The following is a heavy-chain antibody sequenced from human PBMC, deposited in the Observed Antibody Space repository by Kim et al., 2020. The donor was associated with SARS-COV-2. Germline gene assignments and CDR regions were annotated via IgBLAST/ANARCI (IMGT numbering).Heavy chain of an antibody. J-gene: IGHJ6*02. CDR3: AEDHDTVTRHAYGMDV. D-gene: IGHD4-17*01. CDR1: GFTFSSYG. Sequence: GGSLRLSCAASGFTFSSYGMHWVRQAPGKGLEWVAVISYDGSNKYYSDSVKGRFTISRDNSKNTLYLQMNSLRAEDTAVYYCAEDHDTVTRHAYGMDVWGQGKTVTVS. V-gene: IGHV3-30*18. CDR2: ISYDGSNK.